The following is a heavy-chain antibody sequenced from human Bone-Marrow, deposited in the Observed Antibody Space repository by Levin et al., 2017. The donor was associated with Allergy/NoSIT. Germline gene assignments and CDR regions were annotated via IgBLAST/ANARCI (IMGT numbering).Heavy chain of an antibody. CDR3: ARIPSSGWAYFDS. Sequence: GESLKISCVASGFTFSGHWMSWVRQAPGKGLDWVANVKQDGGDKYYVDSVKGRFTISRDNAKNSLYLQMNSLRAEDTAVYYCARIPSSGWAYFDSWGQGTLVTVSS. CDR2: VKQDGGDK. V-gene: IGHV3-7*01. J-gene: IGHJ4*02. D-gene: IGHD6-19*01. CDR1: GFTFSGHW.